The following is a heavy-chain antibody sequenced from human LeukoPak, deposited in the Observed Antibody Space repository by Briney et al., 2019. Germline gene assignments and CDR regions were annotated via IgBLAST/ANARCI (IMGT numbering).Heavy chain of an antibody. CDR2: IYYSGTT. D-gene: IGHD6-13*01. CDR3: ARGVYIAAAQYGY. CDR1: GGSISSYY. Sequence: SETLSLTCTVSGGSISSYYWSWIRQPPGKGLEWIGYIYYSGTTNYNPSLKSRVTISVDTSKNQFFLKLSSVTAADTAVYYCARGVYIAAAQYGYWGQGTLVTVSS. V-gene: IGHV4-59*01. J-gene: IGHJ4*02.